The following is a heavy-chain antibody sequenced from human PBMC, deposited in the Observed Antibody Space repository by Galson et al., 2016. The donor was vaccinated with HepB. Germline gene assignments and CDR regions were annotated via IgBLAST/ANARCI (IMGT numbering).Heavy chain of an antibody. J-gene: IGHJ5*02. Sequence: SVKVSCKASGYTFTGYYIHWVRQAPGQGLEWMGRINPNSGGTSYAQKFQGRVTMTRDTSISTAYMELSRLRSDDTAVYYCASNSGLIGTAAAGNWFDPWGQGTLVTVSS. V-gene: IGHV1-2*06. CDR1: GYTFTGYY. CDR3: ASNSGLIGTAAAGNWFDP. CDR2: INPNSGGT. D-gene: IGHD6-13*01.